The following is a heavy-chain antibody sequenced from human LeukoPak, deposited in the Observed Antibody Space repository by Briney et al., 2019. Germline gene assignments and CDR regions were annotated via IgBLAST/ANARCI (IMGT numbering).Heavy chain of an antibody. CDR1: GGTFSSYA. V-gene: IGHV1-69*13. Sequence: ASVKVSCKASGGTFSSYAISWVRQAPGQGLEWMGGIIPIFGTANYAQKFQGRVTITADESTSTAYMELSSLRSEDTAVYYCARVSEYCSSTSCYYFDYWGQGTLVTVSS. D-gene: IGHD2-2*01. CDR2: IIPIFGTA. J-gene: IGHJ4*02. CDR3: ARVSEYCSSTSCYYFDY.